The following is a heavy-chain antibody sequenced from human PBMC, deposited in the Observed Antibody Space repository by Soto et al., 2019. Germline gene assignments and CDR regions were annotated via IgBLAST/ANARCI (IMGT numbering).Heavy chain of an antibody. Sequence: GGSLRLSCSASGFIFSESTIYWVRQVPGKGLEAISAVSTSGRSTYYADSVKDRFTISRNNSKNTLFLQMGSLRPEDTAIYYCVKQAHGLDGVAFDYWGQGTQVTVSS. V-gene: IGHV3-64D*06. CDR1: GFIFSEST. J-gene: IGHJ4*02. CDR3: VKQAHGLDGVAFDY. D-gene: IGHD2-15*01. CDR2: VSTSGRST.